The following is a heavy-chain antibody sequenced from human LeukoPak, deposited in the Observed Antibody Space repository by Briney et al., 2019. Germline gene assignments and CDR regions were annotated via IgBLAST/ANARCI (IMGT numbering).Heavy chain of an antibody. CDR3: ASGRGLGAFDI. J-gene: IGHJ3*02. CDR1: GGSISSSSYY. V-gene: IGHV4-39*01. D-gene: IGHD6-19*01. Sequence: PSETLSLTCTVSGGSISSSSYYWGWIRQPPGKGLEWIGSIYYSGSTYYNPSLKSRVTISVDTSKNQFSLKLSSVTAADTAVYYCASGRGLGAFDIWGQGTMVTVSS. CDR2: IYYSGST.